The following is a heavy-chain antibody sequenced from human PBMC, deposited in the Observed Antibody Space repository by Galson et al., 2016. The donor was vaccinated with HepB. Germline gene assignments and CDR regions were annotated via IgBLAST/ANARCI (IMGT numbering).Heavy chain of an antibody. Sequence: SETLSLTCTVSGGSVSGGNYYWGWIRQPPGERLVWLGSIHYSGSTYYNPYLRSRVTISVDRAKNQFSLELRSVTVADTALYYCARGEGAPSNYGSATYFDHWGQGTLVTVSS. V-gene: IGHV4-39*01. CDR1: GGSVSGGNYY. CDR2: IHYSGST. J-gene: IGHJ4*02. CDR3: ARGEGAPSNYGSATYFDH. D-gene: IGHD3-10*01.